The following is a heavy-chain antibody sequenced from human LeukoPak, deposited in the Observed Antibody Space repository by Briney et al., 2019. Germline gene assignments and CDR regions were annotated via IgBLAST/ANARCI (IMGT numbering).Heavy chain of an antibody. CDR3: ARGAWATRLGS. Sequence: NPSETRSLTCAVYGESLNSYYWCWVRQAPGEGLEWIGEIYESGTTKYNPSLKSRVTISMVPSKQQFSLSLNSVTAADTAVYYCARGAWATRLGSWGLGTPVIVSS. CDR2: IYESGTT. J-gene: IGHJ4*02. D-gene: IGHD2-15*01. V-gene: IGHV4-34*01. CDR1: GESLNSYY.